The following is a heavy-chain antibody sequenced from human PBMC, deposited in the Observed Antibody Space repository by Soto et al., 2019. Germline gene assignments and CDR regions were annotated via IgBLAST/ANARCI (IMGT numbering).Heavy chain of an antibody. CDR3: ARRGGATIMDY. CDR2: IYYSGST. D-gene: IGHD5-12*01. J-gene: IGHJ4*02. Sequence: QLQLQESGPGLVKPSETLSLTCTVSGGSISSSSYYWDWIRQPPGKGLEWIGSIYYSGSTYYNPSLWGEVTISVATSKNPFSLKLISVTAADTVVYYCARRGGATIMDYWGQGTLVSVSS. CDR1: GGSISSSSYY. V-gene: IGHV4-39*01.